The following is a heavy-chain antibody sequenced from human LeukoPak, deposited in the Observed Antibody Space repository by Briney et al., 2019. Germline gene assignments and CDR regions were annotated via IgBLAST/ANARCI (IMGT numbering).Heavy chain of an antibody. D-gene: IGHD3-16*01. CDR3: SSGGAYVLDY. Sequence: GGSLRLSCAASGFTFSSYNMNWVRQAPGKGLEWVSFISSSSDYIYYADSLEGRFTISRDNAKNSVYLQMNSLRADDTAVYYCSSGGAYVLDYWGQGTLVTV. CDR2: ISSSSDYI. V-gene: IGHV3-21*01. J-gene: IGHJ4*02. CDR1: GFTFSSYN.